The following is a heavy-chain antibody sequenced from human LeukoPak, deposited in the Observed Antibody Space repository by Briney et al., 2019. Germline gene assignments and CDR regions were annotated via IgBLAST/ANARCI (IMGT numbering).Heavy chain of an antibody. CDR3: ARGIGYCSSTSCPNWFDP. CDR2: ISAYNGNT. CDR1: GYTFTSYG. Sequence: ASVKVSCKASGYTFTSYGISWVRQAPGQGLEWMGWISAYNGNTNYAQKFQGWVTMTRDTSISTAYMELSRLRSDDTAVYYCARGIGYCSSTSCPNWFDPWGQGTLVTVSS. J-gene: IGHJ5*02. V-gene: IGHV1-18*04. D-gene: IGHD2-2*01.